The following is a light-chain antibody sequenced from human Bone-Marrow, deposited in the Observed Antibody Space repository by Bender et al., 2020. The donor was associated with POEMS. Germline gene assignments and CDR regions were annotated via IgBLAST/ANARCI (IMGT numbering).Light chain of an antibody. CDR3: QAADSSRKHVL. CDR1: KLGDKY. Sequence: SYELTQPPSVSVSPGQTASITCSGDKLGDKYTCWYQQKPGQSPVLVIYQDRKRPSGIPERFSGSSSGTTVTLTISGVQAEDEADYYCQAADSSRKHVLFGGGTKLTVL. V-gene: IGLV3-1*01. CDR2: QDR. J-gene: IGLJ2*01.